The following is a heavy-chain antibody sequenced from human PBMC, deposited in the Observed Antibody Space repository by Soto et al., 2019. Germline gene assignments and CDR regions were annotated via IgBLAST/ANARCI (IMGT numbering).Heavy chain of an antibody. J-gene: IGHJ4*02. V-gene: IGHV3-66*01. CDR2: IYSGGST. Sequence: PWGSLILSCAASGFTVSSNYMSWVRQAPGKGLEWVSVIYSGGSTYYADSVKGRFTISRDNSKNTLYLQMNSLRAEDTAVYYCALSHTVTTDYWGQGTLVTVSS. CDR1: GFTVSSNY. D-gene: IGHD4-17*01. CDR3: ALSHTVTTDY.